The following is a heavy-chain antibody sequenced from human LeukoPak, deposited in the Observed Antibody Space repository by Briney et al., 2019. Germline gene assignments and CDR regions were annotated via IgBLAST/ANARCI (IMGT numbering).Heavy chain of an antibody. CDR1: GGTFSSYA. Sequence: GASVKVSCKASGGTFSSYAVSWVRQAPGQGLEWMGWISAYNGNTNYAQKLQGRVTMTTDTSTSTAYMELRSLRSDDTAVYYCARVSAAGEFDYWGQGTLVTVSS. CDR3: ARVSAAGEFDY. V-gene: IGHV1-18*01. D-gene: IGHD6-13*01. J-gene: IGHJ4*02. CDR2: ISAYNGNT.